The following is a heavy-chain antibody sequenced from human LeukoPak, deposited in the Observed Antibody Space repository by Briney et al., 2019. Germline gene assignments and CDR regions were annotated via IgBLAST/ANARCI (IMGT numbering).Heavy chain of an antibody. D-gene: IGHD2-2*01. CDR1: GGTFSSYA. J-gene: IGHJ6*03. CDR3: ARAGYQLPYYYYMDV. Sequence: SVKVSCKASGGTFSSYAISWVRQAPGQGLEWMGGIIPIFGTANYAQKFQGRVTITADKSTSTAYMELSSLRSEDTAVYYCARAGYQLPYYYYMDVWGKGTTVTVSS. CDR2: IIPIFGTA. V-gene: IGHV1-69*06.